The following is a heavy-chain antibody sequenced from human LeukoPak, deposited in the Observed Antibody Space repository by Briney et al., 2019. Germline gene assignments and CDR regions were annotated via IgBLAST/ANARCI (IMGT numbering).Heavy chain of an antibody. J-gene: IGHJ1*01. CDR2: ASYKSEWYF. D-gene: IGHD6-19*01. Sequence: SQTLSLTCAISGDSVSSNSVAWNWVRQSPSRGLEWLGRASYKSEWYFNYAVSVKSRITINADTSKNQFSLRLNSVTPEDTAVYYCARWDHGSGRFQNWGQGTLVTVSP. V-gene: IGHV6-1*01. CDR1: GDSVSSNSVA. CDR3: ARWDHGSGRFQN.